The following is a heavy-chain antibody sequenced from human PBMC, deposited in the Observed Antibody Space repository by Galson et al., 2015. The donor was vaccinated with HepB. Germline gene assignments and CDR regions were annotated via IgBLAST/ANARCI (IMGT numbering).Heavy chain of an antibody. V-gene: IGHV3-7*01. CDR3: ARRGTYDFWSGYYDY. CDR1: GFTFSSYW. CDR2: IKQDGSEK. Sequence: LRLSCAASGFTFSSYWMSWVRQAPGKGLEWVANIKQDGSEKYYVDSVKGRFTISRDNAKNSLYLQMNSLRAEDTAVYYCARRGTYDFWSGYYDYWGQGTLVTVSS. D-gene: IGHD3-3*01. J-gene: IGHJ4*02.